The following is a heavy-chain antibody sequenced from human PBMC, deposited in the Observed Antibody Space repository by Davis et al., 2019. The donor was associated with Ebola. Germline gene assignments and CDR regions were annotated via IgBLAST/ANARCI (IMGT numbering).Heavy chain of an antibody. Sequence: PGGSLRLSCAASGFTFSNHWMHWVRQAPGKGPVWVSRINNDVSSTSYADPVKGRFTIFRENANNTLFLQMSSLRAEDTAVYYCARDRRITGFDYGMDVWGKGTTVIVSS. CDR1: GFTFSNHW. J-gene: IGHJ6*04. D-gene: IGHD3-10*01. V-gene: IGHV3-74*01. CDR3: ARDRRITGFDYGMDV. CDR2: INNDVSST.